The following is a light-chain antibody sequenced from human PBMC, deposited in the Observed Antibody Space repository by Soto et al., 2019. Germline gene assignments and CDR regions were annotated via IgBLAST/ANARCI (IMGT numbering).Light chain of an antibody. CDR3: LQDYSYPWT. V-gene: IGKV1-6*01. CDR2: ATS. CDR1: QGIRND. Sequence: AIQMTQSPSSLSASVGDRVTITCRASQGIRNDLGWYQQKPGKAPKLLISATSSLQSGVPSRFSGSGSGTDFTLTISSLQPEDCGTYYCLQDYSYPWTFGQGTKVDIK. J-gene: IGKJ1*01.